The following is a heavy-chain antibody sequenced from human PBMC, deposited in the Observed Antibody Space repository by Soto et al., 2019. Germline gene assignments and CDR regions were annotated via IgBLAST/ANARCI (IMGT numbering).Heavy chain of an antibody. CDR2: ISYDGSNK. Sequence: VQLVESGGGLVQPGRSLRLSCAASGFTFSSYAMHWVRQAPGKGLEWVAVISYDGSNKYYADSVKGRFTISRDNSKNTLYLQMNSLRAEDTAVYYCARDPIVGEDYFDYWGQGTLVTVSS. CDR1: GFTFSSYA. D-gene: IGHD1-26*01. J-gene: IGHJ4*02. CDR3: ARDPIVGEDYFDY. V-gene: IGHV3-30-3*01.